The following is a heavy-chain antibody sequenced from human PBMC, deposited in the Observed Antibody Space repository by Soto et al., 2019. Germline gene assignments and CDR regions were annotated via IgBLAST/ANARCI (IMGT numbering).Heavy chain of an antibody. V-gene: IGHV3-9*01. J-gene: IGHJ6*02. CDR2: ISWDSVSI. D-gene: IGHD3-10*01. CDR3: AKDMENGYNPYYYFGMDV. Sequence: EVQLVESGGDLVQPGRSLRLSCAASGFNFNDYSMHWVRQAPGKGLEWVSSISWDSVSIGYADSVKGRFTISRDKAKNSLYLQMNTLRAEDTALYYCAKDMENGYNPYYYFGMDVWGQGTTVTVSS. CDR1: GFNFNDYS.